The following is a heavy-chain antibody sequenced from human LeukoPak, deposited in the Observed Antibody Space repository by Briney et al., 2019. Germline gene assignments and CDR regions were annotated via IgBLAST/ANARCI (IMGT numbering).Heavy chain of an antibody. CDR3: ASLWFGESHQFHENDY. Sequence: ASVKVSCKASGYTFTGYYMHWVRQAPGQGLEWMGIINPSGGSTSYAQKFQGRVTMTRDTSTSTVYMELSSLRSEDTAVYYCASLWFGESHQFHENDYWGQGTLVTVSS. J-gene: IGHJ4*02. D-gene: IGHD3-10*01. CDR1: GYTFTGYY. V-gene: IGHV1-46*01. CDR2: INPSGGST.